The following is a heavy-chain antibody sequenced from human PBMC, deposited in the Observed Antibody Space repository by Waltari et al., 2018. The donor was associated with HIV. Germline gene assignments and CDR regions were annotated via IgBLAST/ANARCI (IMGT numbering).Heavy chain of an antibody. V-gene: IGHV1-18*04. CDR3: ARQPHCGGDCFSGFDY. CDR1: ACYFGNYG. Sequence: QVQLVQSGPVVPKPAASLQLSCKISACYFGNYGIRGVRQAPGQGLEWMGWVSAYLGSANYEQKLQGRVTMTTETSTSTAYMELRGLTSDDTAVYYCARQPHCGGDCFSGFDYWGQGTLVTVSS. J-gene: IGHJ4*02. CDR2: VSAYLGSA. D-gene: IGHD2-21*02.